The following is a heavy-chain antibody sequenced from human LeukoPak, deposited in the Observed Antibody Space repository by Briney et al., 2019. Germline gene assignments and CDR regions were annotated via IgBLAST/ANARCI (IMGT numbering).Heavy chain of an antibody. CDR2: ISGSGGST. D-gene: IGHD6-13*01. CDR1: GLTFSSYA. V-gene: IGHV3-23*01. CDR3: AKDRFGIAAAGTTWFDP. Sequence: GGSLRLSCAASGLTFSSYAMSWVRQAPGKGLEWVSAISGSGGSTYYADSVKGRFTISRDNSKNTLYLQINRLRAEDTAVYYCAKDRFGIAAAGTTWFDPWGQGTLVTVSS. J-gene: IGHJ5*02.